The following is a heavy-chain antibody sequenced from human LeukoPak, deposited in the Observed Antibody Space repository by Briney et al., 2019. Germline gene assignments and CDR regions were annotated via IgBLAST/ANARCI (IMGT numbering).Heavy chain of an antibody. Sequence: PGGSLRLSCAASGFTFSSYAMSWVRQAPGKGLEWVSTMSGNGDSTYYADSVKGRFTISRDNSRNTLYLQMNSLRAEDTAVYYCAKEPLYCGGDCYEPFDYWGQGTLVTVSS. J-gene: IGHJ4*02. CDR1: GFTFSSYA. D-gene: IGHD2-21*02. V-gene: IGHV3-23*01. CDR3: AKEPLYCGGDCYEPFDY. CDR2: MSGNGDST.